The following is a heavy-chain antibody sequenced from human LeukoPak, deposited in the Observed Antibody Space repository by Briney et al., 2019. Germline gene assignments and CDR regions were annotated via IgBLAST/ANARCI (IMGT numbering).Heavy chain of an antibody. J-gene: IGHJ3*02. CDR1: GFTFSSYE. D-gene: IGHD3-22*01. CDR3: ASPCGSSGYNCQGFDAFDI. V-gene: IGHV3-48*03. CDR2: ISSSGSTT. Sequence: PGGSLRLSCAASGFTFSSYEMNWVRQAPGKGLEWVSYISSSGSTTYYADSVKGRFTISRDNAKNSLYLQMNSLGAEDTAVYYCASPCGSSGYNCQGFDAFDIWGQGTMVTVSS.